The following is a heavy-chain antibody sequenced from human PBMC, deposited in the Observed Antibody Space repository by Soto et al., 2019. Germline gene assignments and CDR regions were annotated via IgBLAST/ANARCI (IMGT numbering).Heavy chain of an antibody. V-gene: IGHV4-59*01. J-gene: IGHJ4*02. CDR1: GGSISSYY. Sequence: SETLSLTCTVSGGSISSYYWSWIRQPPGKGLEWIGYIYYSGSTNYNPSLKSRVTISVDTSKNQFSLKLSSVTAADTAVYYCARGSRNYGDYIDFSGQATLVTVSS. D-gene: IGHD4-17*01. CDR3: ARGSRNYGDYIDF. CDR2: IYYSGST.